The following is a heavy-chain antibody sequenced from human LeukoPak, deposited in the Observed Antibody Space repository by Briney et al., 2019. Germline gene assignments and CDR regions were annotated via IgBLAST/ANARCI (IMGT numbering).Heavy chain of an antibody. CDR3: ARDNYGGNSGLGY. CDR2: IKQDASEK. Sequence: GGSLRLSCAASGFTFSNHARNWVRQAPGKGLEWVANIKQDASEKEYVDSVKGRFTISRDNAKNSLYLQMNSLRAEDTAVYYCARDNYGGNSGLGYWGQGTLVTVSS. D-gene: IGHD4-23*01. J-gene: IGHJ4*02. CDR1: GFTFSNHA. V-gene: IGHV3-7*01.